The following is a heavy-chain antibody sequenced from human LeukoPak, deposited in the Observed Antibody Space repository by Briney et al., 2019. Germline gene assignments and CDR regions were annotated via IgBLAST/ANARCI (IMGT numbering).Heavy chain of an antibody. CDR3: ASPRRDGYNYFEY. D-gene: IGHD5-24*01. CDR2: IYSGSST. V-gene: IGHV3-66*01. Sequence: GGSLRLSCAASGFTVSSNYMSWVRQAPGKGLEWVSVIYSGSSTYYADSVKDRFTISRDSYENTLYLQMNSLRVEDTAVYYCASPRRDGYNYFEYWGQGTLVTVSS. J-gene: IGHJ4*02. CDR1: GFTVSSNY.